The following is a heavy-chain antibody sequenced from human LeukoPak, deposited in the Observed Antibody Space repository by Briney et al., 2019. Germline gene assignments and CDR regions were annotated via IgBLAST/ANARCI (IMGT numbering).Heavy chain of an antibody. D-gene: IGHD2-15*01. V-gene: IGHV4-38-2*02. CDR3: ARDPRVAASFDI. Sequence: SETLSLTCTVSGYSISSGYYWGWIRQPPGKGLEWIGSIYHSGSTYYNPSLKSRVTISVDTSKNQFSLKLSSVTAADTAVYYCARDPRVAASFDIWGQGTMVTVSS. J-gene: IGHJ3*02. CDR1: GYSISSGYY. CDR2: IYHSGST.